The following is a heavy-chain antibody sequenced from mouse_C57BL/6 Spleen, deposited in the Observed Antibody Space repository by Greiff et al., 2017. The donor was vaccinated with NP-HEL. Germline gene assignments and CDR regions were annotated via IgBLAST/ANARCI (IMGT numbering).Heavy chain of an antibody. CDR2: INPYNGGT. J-gene: IGHJ4*01. V-gene: IGHV1-19*01. CDR1: GYTFTDYY. D-gene: IGHD2-5*01. Sequence: EVQLQESGPVLVKPGASVKMSCKASGYTFTDYYMNWVKQSHGKSLEWIGVINPYNGGTSYNQKFKGKATLTVDKSSSTAYMELNSLTSEDSAVYYCARGGYSNFPAMDYWGQGTSVTVSS. CDR3: ARGGYSNFPAMDY.